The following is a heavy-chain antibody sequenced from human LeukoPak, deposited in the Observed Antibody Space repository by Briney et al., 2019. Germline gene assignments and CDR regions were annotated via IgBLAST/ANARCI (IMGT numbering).Heavy chain of an antibody. CDR2: IDGTGDNT. Sequence: GGSLRLSCVASGFTFSTYAMSWVRQAPGRGLEWVSAIDGTGDNTYYADSMKGRFTISRDNSRNTLYLQMNSLRAEDTAIYYCAKGATVKYFYYLDYWGQGTLVTVSS. J-gene: IGHJ4*02. CDR1: GFTFSTYA. CDR3: AKGATVKYFYYLDY. V-gene: IGHV3-23*01.